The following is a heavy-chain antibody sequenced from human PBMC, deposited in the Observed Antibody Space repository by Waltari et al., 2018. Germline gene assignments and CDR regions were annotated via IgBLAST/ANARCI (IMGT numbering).Heavy chain of an antibody. D-gene: IGHD3-10*01. Sequence: QVQLVESGGGVVQPGRSLRLSCAASGFTFSSYAMHWVRQAPGKGLEWVAVISYDGSNKYYADSVKGRFTISRDNSKNTLYLQMNSLRAEDTAVYYCARAGVRGGDYFDYWGQGTLVTVSS. CDR2: ISYDGSNK. J-gene: IGHJ4*02. CDR3: ARAGVRGGDYFDY. V-gene: IGHV3-30*01. CDR1: GFTFSSYA.